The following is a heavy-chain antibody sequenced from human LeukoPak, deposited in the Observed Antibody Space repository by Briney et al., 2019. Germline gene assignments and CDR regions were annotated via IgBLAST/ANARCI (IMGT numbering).Heavy chain of an antibody. V-gene: IGHV3-30*02. CDR2: IRYDGSNK. D-gene: IGHD2-21*01. CDR3: AKEQDKIGAFDI. CDR1: GYTLSSLH. J-gene: IGHJ3*02. Sequence: GGSLRLSCAASGYTLSSLHVHCAPHATGKGLEWVAFIRYDGSNKSYADSVTGRFTITRDNYKNTLYLQMNSLRAEATAVYYCAKEQDKIGAFDIWGQGAMVTVSS.